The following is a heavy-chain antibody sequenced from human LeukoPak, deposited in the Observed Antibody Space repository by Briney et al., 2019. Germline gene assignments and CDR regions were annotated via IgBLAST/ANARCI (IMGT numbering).Heavy chain of an antibody. CDR1: GFTFSSYW. CDR2: IKQDGSEK. CDR3: ARVQGYYYASGSSYYFDY. J-gene: IGHJ4*02. V-gene: IGHV3-7*01. D-gene: IGHD3-10*01. Sequence: GGSLRLSCAASGFTFSSYWMSWVRQAPGKGPEWVANIKQDGSEKYYVDSVKGRFTIPRDNAKNSLYLQMNSLRAEDTAVYYCARVQGYYYASGSSYYFDYWGQGTLVTVSS.